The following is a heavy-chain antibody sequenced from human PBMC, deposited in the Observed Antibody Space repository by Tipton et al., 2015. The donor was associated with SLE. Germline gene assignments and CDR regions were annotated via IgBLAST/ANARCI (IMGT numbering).Heavy chain of an antibody. CDR3: ARAPSGVSDPHYFDY. CDR1: GYSFTTYW. J-gene: IGHJ4*02. V-gene: IGHV5-51*03. CDR2: MYPADSDT. D-gene: IGHD1-26*01. Sequence: VQLVQSGAEVKKPGESLKISCKGSGYSFTTYWIGWVRQMPGKGLEWMGIMYPADSDTRYSPSFQGHVTISADKSISTAYLQWSWLKASDTAIYYCARAPSGVSDPHYFDYWGQGTLVTVSS.